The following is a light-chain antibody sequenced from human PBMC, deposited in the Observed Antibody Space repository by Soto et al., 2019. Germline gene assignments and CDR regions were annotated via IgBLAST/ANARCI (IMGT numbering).Light chain of an antibody. V-gene: IGKV2-28*01. J-gene: IGKJ5*01. CDR1: QSLLHSNGYNY. CDR3: LQALQTSIT. Sequence: DIVMTQSPLSLPVTPGEPASISCRSSQSLLHSNGYNYLDWYLQKPGQSPQLLIYLGSNRASGVPNRFSGSGSVTYFTLKISRVEAEDVGVYYCLQALQTSITFGQGTRLEIK. CDR2: LGS.